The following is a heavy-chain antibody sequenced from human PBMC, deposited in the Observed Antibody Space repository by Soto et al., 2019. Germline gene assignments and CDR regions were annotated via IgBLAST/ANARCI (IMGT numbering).Heavy chain of an antibody. D-gene: IGHD3-3*01. CDR1: GFTFSSHS. CDR3: ARLRRITIFGVVHGYFDY. J-gene: IGHJ4*02. V-gene: IGHV3-21*01. CDR2: ITSSSSYI. Sequence: GGSLRLSCAASGFTFSSHSMNWVRQAPGKGLEWVSSITSSSSYINYADSVKGRFTISRDNAKTSLYLQMNSLRAEDTAVYYCARLRRITIFGVVHGYFDYWGQGTLVTVSS.